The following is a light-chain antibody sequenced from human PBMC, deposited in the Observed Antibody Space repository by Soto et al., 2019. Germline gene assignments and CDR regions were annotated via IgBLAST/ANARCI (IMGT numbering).Light chain of an antibody. CDR1: QAISSY. CDR2: AAS. V-gene: IGKV1-9*01. CDR3: QQLNSFPIT. J-gene: IGKJ5*01. Sequence: ITCRASQAISSYLAWYQQKPGRAPKLLIYAASTLQSGVPSRFSGSGSGTEFTLTITSLQPEDFATYYCQQLNSFPITFGQGTRLEIK.